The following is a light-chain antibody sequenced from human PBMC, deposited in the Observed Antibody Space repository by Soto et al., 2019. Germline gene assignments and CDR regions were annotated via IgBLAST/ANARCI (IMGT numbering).Light chain of an antibody. J-gene: IGKJ1*01. CDR1: QIVNSYY. CDR3: QQYDTSPPT. V-gene: IGKV3-20*01. CDR2: GAH. Sequence: EIVLTQSPGTLSLSPGERGTLSCRASQIVNSYYLAWYQQKPGQAPRLLISGAHRRATGIPDRFSGGGSGTDFTLTISGLEPEDVAVYYCQQYDTSPPTFGQGTKVEIK.